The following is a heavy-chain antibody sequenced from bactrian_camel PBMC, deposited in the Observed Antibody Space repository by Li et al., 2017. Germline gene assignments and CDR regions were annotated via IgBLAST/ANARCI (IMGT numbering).Heavy chain of an antibody. CDR3: ALAVPCMGWSMPAPKASDFGY. CDR1: GFTFSTHA. V-gene: IGHV3S40*01. J-gene: IGHJ6*01. CDR2: ISWSGDST. Sequence: VQLVESGGGLVQPGGSLRLSCAASGFTFSTHAMYWVRQAPGKGLEWVSTISWSGDSTNYADSVKGQFTISRDNAKNTVFLQMNSLKPEDTAVYYCALAVPCMGWSMPAPKASDFGYWGQGTQVTVS. D-gene: IGHD6*01.